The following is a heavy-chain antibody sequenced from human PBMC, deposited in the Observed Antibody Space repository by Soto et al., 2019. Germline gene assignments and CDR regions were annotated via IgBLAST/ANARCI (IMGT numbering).Heavy chain of an antibody. V-gene: IGHV3-74*03. CDR2: INSYGARI. CDR1: GFPFTHYR. Sequence: EVQLGESGGGFVQPGGSLRLSFAASGFPFTHYRIHWVRQPPGKGLEWVGRINSYGARIEYGDSVKGRFTISRDNAHNMVCLQMNSRPYEASVVYFCARAGDSNYVQGFWGQGTMGTVSS. CDR3: ARAGDSNYVQGF. D-gene: IGHD3-16*01. J-gene: IGHJ4*02.